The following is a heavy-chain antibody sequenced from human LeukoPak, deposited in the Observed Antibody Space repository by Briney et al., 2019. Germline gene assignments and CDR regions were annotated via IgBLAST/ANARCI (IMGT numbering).Heavy chain of an antibody. D-gene: IGHD6-13*01. CDR2: IKGTGLTT. CDR1: GITFTNAW. CDR3: VRDLQRHYLGVAVAGRRRWFDP. J-gene: IGHJ5*02. V-gene: IGHV3-11*04. Sequence: GGSLRLSCAASGITFTNAWLTWVRQAPGKGLEWVSTIKGTGLTTYYADSVKGRFTISRDNAKNSLFLQMSSLRAEDTAIYYCVRDLQRHYLGVAVAGRRRWFDPWGQGALVTVSS.